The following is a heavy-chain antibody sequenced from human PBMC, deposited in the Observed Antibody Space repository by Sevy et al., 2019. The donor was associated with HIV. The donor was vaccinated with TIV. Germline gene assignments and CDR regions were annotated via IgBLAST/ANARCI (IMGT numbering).Heavy chain of an antibody. CDR2: ISSSSSYI. V-gene: IGHV3-21*01. D-gene: IGHD6-19*01. Sequence: GSLRLSCAASGFTFSSYSMNWVRQAPGKGLEWVSSISSSSSYIYYADSVKGRFTISRDKAKNSLYLQMNSLRAEDTAVYYCARGPWEQWLVLYGMDVWGQGTTVTVSS. CDR3: ARGPWEQWLVLYGMDV. CDR1: GFTFSSYS. J-gene: IGHJ6*02.